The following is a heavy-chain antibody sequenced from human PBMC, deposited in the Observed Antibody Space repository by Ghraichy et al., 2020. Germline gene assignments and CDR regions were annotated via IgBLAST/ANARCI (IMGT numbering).Heavy chain of an antibody. V-gene: IGHV3-30-3*01. CDR3: ASGLCSTSCYAPEYYYGMDV. CDR1: GFTFSSYA. J-gene: IGHJ6*02. Sequence: GGSLRLSCAASGFTFSSYAMHWVRQAPGKGLEWVAVISYDGSNKYYADSVKGRFTISRDNSKNTLYLQMNSLRAEDTAVYYCASGLCSTSCYAPEYYYGMDVWGQGTTVTVSS. D-gene: IGHD2-2*01. CDR2: ISYDGSNK.